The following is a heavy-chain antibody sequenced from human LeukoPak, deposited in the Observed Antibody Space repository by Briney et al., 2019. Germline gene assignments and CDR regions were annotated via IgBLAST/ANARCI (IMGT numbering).Heavy chain of an antibody. J-gene: IGHJ4*02. D-gene: IGHD3-22*01. Sequence: SETLPLTCTVSGYSISSGYYLGWIRQPPGKGLEWIGSIYHSGSTYYNPSLKSRVTISVDTSKNQFSLKLSSVTAADTAVYYCARVENYYDSSGYYRAYYFDYWGQGTLVTVSS. V-gene: IGHV4-38-2*02. CDR3: ARVENYYDSSGYYRAYYFDY. CDR2: IYHSGST. CDR1: GYSISSGYY.